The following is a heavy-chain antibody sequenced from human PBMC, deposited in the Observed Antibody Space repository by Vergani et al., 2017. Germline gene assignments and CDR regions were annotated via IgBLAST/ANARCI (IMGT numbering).Heavy chain of an antibody. Sequence: QVQLVQSGAEVKKPGSSVKVSCKASGGTFSSYAISWVRQAPGQGLEWMGGIIPIFGIANYAQKFQGRVTITADKSTSTAYMELSSRRSEDTAVYYCARARGGYCSSTSCYYYYYYGMDVWGQGTTVTVSS. CDR2: IIPIFGIA. V-gene: IGHV1-69*17. D-gene: IGHD2-2*01. CDR3: ARARGGYCSSTSCYYYYYYGMDV. J-gene: IGHJ6*02. CDR1: GGTFSSYA.